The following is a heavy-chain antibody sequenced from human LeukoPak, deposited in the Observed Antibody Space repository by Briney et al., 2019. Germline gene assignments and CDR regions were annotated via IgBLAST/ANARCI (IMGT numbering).Heavy chain of an antibody. CDR1: DFTFTHYA. CDR2: ISGSGDTT. D-gene: IGHD2-2*01. V-gene: IGHV3-23*01. CDR3: ARRDSSWFYY. Sequence: GGSLRLSCAASDFTFTHYAMVWVRQPPGKGLEWVSTISGSGDTTYYADSVKARFTISRDNSKSTLYLEINSLRPEDTAVYYCARRDSSWFYYWGQGTLVTVSS. J-gene: IGHJ4*02.